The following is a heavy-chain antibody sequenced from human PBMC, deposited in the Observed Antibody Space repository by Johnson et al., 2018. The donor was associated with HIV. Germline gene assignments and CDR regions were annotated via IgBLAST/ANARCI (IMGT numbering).Heavy chain of an antibody. CDR1: GFTFSSYG. D-gene: IGHD3-22*01. J-gene: IGHJ3*02. Sequence: QVQLVESGGGVVQPGRSLRLSCAASGFTFSSYGMHWVRQAPGQGLEWVAVIWYDGSNKYYADSVKGRFTISRDNSKHTLYLQMNSLRAEDTAVYYCARGDSSGEAFDSWGQGTMVTVSS. V-gene: IGHV3-33*01. CDR3: ARGDSSGEAFDS. CDR2: IWYDGSNK.